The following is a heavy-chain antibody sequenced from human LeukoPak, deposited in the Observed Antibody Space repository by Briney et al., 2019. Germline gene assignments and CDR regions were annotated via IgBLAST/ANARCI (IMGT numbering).Heavy chain of an antibody. J-gene: IGHJ5*02. D-gene: IGHD2-2*01. CDR3: ARGKVVVVPASWFDP. V-gene: IGHV1-2*02. CDR1: GYTFTGYY. Sequence: ASVKVSCKASGYTFTGYYMHWVRQAPGQGLEWMGWINPNSGGTNYAQKFQGRVTMTRDTSISTAYMELSRPRSDDTAVYYCARGKVVVVPASWFDPWGQGTLVTVSS. CDR2: INPNSGGT.